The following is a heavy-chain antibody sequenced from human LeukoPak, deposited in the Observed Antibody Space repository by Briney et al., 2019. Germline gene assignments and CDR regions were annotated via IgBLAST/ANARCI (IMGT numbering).Heavy chain of an antibody. D-gene: IGHD2-15*01. Sequence: ASEKVSCKASGGTFSSYAISWVRQAPGQGLEWMGRIIPIFGTANYAQKFQGRVTITTDESTSTAYMELSSLRSEDTAVYYCARDATSCSGGSCSSRFDYWGQGTLVTVSS. J-gene: IGHJ4*02. V-gene: IGHV1-69*05. CDR1: GGTFSSYA. CDR3: ARDATSCSGGSCSSRFDY. CDR2: IIPIFGTA.